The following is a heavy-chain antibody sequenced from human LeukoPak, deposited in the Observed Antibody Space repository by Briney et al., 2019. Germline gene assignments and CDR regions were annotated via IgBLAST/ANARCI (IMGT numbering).Heavy chain of an antibody. J-gene: IGHJ4*02. CDR2: MNPNSGNT. V-gene: IGHV1-8*01. CDR1: GYTFTSYD. CDR3: ARSVVPAAIDFDY. D-gene: IGHD2-2*02. Sequence: GASVKVSCKASGYTFTSYDINWVRQATGQGLEWMGWMNPNSGNTGYAQKFQGRVTMTRDTSISTAYMELSRLRSDDTAVYYCARSVVPAAIDFDYWGQGTLVTVSS.